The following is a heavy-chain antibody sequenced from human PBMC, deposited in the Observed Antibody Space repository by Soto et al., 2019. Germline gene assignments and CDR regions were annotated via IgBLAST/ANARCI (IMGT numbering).Heavy chain of an antibody. J-gene: IGHJ3*02. CDR1: GSSISSGGYY. Sequence: QVQLQESGPGLVKPSQTLSLTCTVSGSSISSGGYYWSWIRQHPGKGLEWIGYIYYSGSTYYNPSLKSRVTISVDTSKNQFSLKLSSVTAADTAVYYCARDGNPYYYDSSGPFDIWGQGTMVTVSS. CDR3: ARDGNPYYYDSSGPFDI. D-gene: IGHD3-22*01. CDR2: IYYSGST. V-gene: IGHV4-31*03.